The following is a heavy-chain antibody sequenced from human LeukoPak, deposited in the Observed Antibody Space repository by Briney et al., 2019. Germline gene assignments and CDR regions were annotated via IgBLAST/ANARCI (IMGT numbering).Heavy chain of an antibody. V-gene: IGHV4-30-4*08. D-gene: IGHD6-19*01. J-gene: IGHJ4*02. CDR1: GGSISSGDYY. CDR3: ARTKYSSCWYAVRSGDPFDY. CDR2: IYYSGST. Sequence: SQTLSLTCTVSGGSISSGDYYWSWVRQPPGKGLEWIGYIYYSGSTYYHPSLKSRVAISVDTSKNQFSLRLSSVTAADTAVYYCARTKYSSCWYAVRSGDPFDYWGQGTLVTVSS.